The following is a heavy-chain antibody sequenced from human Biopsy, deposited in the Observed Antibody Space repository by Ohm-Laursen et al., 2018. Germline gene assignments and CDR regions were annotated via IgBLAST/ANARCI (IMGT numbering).Heavy chain of an antibody. D-gene: IGHD5-12*01. V-gene: IGHV4-31*03. CDR1: GVSISGCRYY. CDR3: ARLGSGDYFPTFFDF. Sequence: TLSLTCTVSGVSISGCRYYWNWRRPHPGMGLVWIRDFFYSANTYYNPSLKSRVTISVDTSKNQFSLKLGSVTAADTAVYYCARLGSGDYFPTFFDFWGQGALVTVSS. CDR2: FFYSANT. J-gene: IGHJ4*02.